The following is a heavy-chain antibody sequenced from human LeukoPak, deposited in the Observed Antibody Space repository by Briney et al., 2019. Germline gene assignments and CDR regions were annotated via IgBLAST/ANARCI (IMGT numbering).Heavy chain of an antibody. V-gene: IGHV3-48*03. CDR3: AREPYDFWSASTRLYYFDY. Sequence: GGSLRLSCAASGFTFSSYEMNWVRQAPGKGLEWVSYISRSGSTTYYADSVKGRFTISRDNAKTSLYLQMTSLRAEDTAVYYCAREPYDFWSASTRLYYFDYWGQGTLVTVSS. D-gene: IGHD3-3*01. CDR1: GFTFSSYE. J-gene: IGHJ4*02. CDR2: ISRSGSTT.